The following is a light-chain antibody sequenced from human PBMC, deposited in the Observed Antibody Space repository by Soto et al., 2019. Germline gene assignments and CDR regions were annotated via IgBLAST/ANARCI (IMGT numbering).Light chain of an antibody. J-gene: IGLJ1*01. CDR1: SSDVGGYNY. CDR2: DVS. CDR3: SSYTSSSTYV. Sequence: ALTQPASVSGSPGQSITISCTGTSSDVGGYNYVSWYQQHPGKAPKLMIYDVSNRPSGVSNRFSGSKSGNTASLTISGLQAEDEADYYCSSYTSSSTYVFGTGTKLTV. V-gene: IGLV2-14*01.